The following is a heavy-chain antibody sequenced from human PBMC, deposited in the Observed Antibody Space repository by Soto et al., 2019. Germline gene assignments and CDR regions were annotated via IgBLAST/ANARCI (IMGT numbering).Heavy chain of an antibody. Sequence: QVQLVQSGAEVKKPGSSVKVSCKASGGTFSSYAISWVRQAPGQGLEWMGGIIPIFGTANYAQKFQGRVTITADESTSSAYMELSSLRSEDTAVYYCARQAVAAAGGLYYYYGMDVWGQGTTVTVSS. CDR2: IIPIFGTA. CDR1: GGTFSSYA. D-gene: IGHD6-13*01. V-gene: IGHV1-69*01. CDR3: ARQAVAAAGGLYYYYGMDV. J-gene: IGHJ6*02.